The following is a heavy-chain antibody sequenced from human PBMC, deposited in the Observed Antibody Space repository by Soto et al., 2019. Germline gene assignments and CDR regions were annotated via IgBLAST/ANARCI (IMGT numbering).Heavy chain of an antibody. CDR2: INPSGGST. J-gene: IGHJ4*02. D-gene: IGHD1-7*01. CDR1: VYTFTSYY. V-gene: IGHV1-46*01. Sequence: ASVKVSCKASVYTFTSYYMHWVRQDPGQGLEWMGIINPSGGSTSYAQKFQGRVTMTRDTSTSTVYMELSSLRSEATAVYYCARARGAELELPWYWGQGPLVPVSS. CDR3: ARARGAELELPWY.